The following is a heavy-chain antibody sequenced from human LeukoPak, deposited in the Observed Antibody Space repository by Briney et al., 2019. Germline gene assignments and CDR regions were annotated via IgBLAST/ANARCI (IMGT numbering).Heavy chain of an antibody. CDR2: IIVGSGKT. D-gene: IGHD1-26*01. Sequence: GASVKVSCKASGFTFSNSAIQWVRQARGQRLEWIGWIIVGSGKTHYAQNFQERLTITRDMSTDTAYMELNSLRSEDTAVYYCAAELYSGTYGRCCSFAFWGQGTLVTVSS. J-gene: IGHJ4*02. V-gene: IGHV1-58*02. CDR3: AAELYSGTYGRCCSFAF. CDR1: GFTFSNSA.